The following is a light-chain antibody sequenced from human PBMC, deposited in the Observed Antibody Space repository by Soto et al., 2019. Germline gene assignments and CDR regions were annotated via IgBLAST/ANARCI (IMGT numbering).Light chain of an antibody. V-gene: IGLV3-21*02. J-gene: IGLJ1*01. Sequence: SYELTQPPSVSVAPGQTARITCGGNNIGTKSVHWYQQQPGQAPVLVVYDDGDRPSGIPERFACSNSGNTATLTISRVEAGDAADYYCQVWDGSSDQYVFGTGTKLTVL. CDR2: DDG. CDR3: QVWDGSSDQYV. CDR1: NIGTKS.